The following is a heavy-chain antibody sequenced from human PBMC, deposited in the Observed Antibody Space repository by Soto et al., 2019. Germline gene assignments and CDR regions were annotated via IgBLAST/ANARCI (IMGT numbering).Heavy chain of an antibody. D-gene: IGHD2-15*01. Sequence: PGGSLRLSCAASGFTVSSNYMSWVRQAPGKGLEWVSFIYSGGSTYYADSVKFRFTISRYNSKDTLYLQMNSLRAEDTAVYYCAVVVAATPAYYYGMDVWAQGTTVTVSS. CDR2: IYSGGST. CDR3: AVVVAATPAYYYGMDV. J-gene: IGHJ6*02. CDR1: GFTVSSNY. V-gene: IGHV3-53*01.